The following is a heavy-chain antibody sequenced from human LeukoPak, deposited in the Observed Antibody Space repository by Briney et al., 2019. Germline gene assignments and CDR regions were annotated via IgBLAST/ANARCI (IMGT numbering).Heavy chain of an antibody. D-gene: IGHD3-22*01. CDR2: INPSSGGT. CDR3: ARDYYDSRESGETVYFDY. J-gene: IGHJ4*02. Sequence: ASVKVSCKASGYTFSGSYMHWVRQAPGQGLEWMGRINPSSGGTNYAQKFQGRVTITADESTSTAYMELSSLRSEDTAVYYCARDYYDSRESGETVYFDYWGQGTLVTVSS. CDR1: GYTFSGSY. V-gene: IGHV1-2*06.